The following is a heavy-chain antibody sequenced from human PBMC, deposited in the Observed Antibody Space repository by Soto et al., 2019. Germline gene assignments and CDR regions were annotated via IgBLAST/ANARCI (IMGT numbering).Heavy chain of an antibody. CDR2: IYYSGST. V-gene: IGHV4-39*01. Sequence: QLQLQESGPGLVKPSETLSLTCTVSGGSISSSSYYWGWIRQPPGKGLEWIGSIYYSGSTYYNPSLKSRVTISVDTSKNQFSLKLSSVTAADTAVYYCARLKMRREGIVVVVAATDPYFDYWGQGTLVTVSS. D-gene: IGHD2-15*01. CDR1: GGSISSSSYY. CDR3: ARLKMRREGIVVVVAATDPYFDY. J-gene: IGHJ4*02.